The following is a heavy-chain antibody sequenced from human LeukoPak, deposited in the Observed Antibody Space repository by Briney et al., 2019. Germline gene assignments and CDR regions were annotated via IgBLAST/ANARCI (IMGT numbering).Heavy chain of an antibody. J-gene: IGHJ4*02. D-gene: IGHD3-16*01. CDR2: ISYLSSHV. CDR3: GRAFPPLRTSSAGDL. Sequence: GGSLRLSCSASGFTFSDYDMNWVHQAPGKGLEWVSSISYLSSHVYYGDSVKGRFSISRDNAKNSLYLQMNSLGAEDTAIYYCGRAFPPLRTSSAGDLWGQGILVTVSS. CDR1: GFTFSDYD. V-gene: IGHV3-21*01.